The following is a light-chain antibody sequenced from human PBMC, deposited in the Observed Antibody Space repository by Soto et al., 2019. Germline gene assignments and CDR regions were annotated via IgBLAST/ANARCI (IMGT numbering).Light chain of an antibody. CDR1: SIDVGAYNY. CDR3: SSYTARGTRV. Sequence: QSALTQFASVSGSPGQSITISCTGTSIDVGAYNYVSWYQQHPDKAPKLLIYEVGNRPSGVSFRFSGSKSGNTAYLTISGLQAEEEADYYCSSYTARGTRVFGTGTKVTVL. J-gene: IGLJ1*01. V-gene: IGLV2-14*01. CDR2: EVG.